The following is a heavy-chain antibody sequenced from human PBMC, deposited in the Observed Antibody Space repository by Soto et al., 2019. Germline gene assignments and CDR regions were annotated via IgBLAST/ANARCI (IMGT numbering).Heavy chain of an antibody. Sequence: SVKVSCKASGGTFSSYTISWVRQAPGQGLEWMGRIIPILGIANYAQKFQGRVTITADKSTSTAYMELSSLRSEDTAVYYCARDGETVTRSGNYYYYYMDVWGKGTTVTVSS. V-gene: IGHV1-69*04. CDR1: GGTFSSYT. CDR2: IIPILGIA. CDR3: ARDGETVTRSGNYYYYYMDV. J-gene: IGHJ6*03. D-gene: IGHD4-17*01.